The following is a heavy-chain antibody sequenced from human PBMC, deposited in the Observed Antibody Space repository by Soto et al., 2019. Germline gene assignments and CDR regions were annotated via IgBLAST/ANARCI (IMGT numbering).Heavy chain of an antibody. J-gene: IGHJ4*02. Sequence: QVHLQESGPGLVKPSETLSLTCTVSGDSISTDYWSWIRQSPGKGLEWIGFIYYGGSPNYNPSLKSRVTISVDTPKNQFSLKLSSVTAADTAVYYCAKNWNWGSLVHWGQGTLVTVSS. V-gene: IGHV4-59*08. D-gene: IGHD7-27*01. CDR3: AKNWNWGSLVH. CDR1: GDSISTDY. CDR2: IYYGGSP.